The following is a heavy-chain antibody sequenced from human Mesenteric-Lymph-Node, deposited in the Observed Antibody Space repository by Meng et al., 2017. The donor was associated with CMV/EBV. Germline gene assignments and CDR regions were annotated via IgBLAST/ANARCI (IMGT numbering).Heavy chain of an antibody. Sequence: GSLRLSCTVSGGSISSYYWSWIRQPPGKGLEWIGYIYYSGSTNYNPSLKSRVTISVDTSKSQFTLRLNSVTAADTAIYYCTSSGYSYGYVDAWFDPWGQGILVTVSS. CDR2: IYYSGST. CDR3: TSSGYSYGYVDAWFDP. CDR1: GGSISSYY. V-gene: IGHV4-59*01. D-gene: IGHD5-18*01. J-gene: IGHJ5*02.